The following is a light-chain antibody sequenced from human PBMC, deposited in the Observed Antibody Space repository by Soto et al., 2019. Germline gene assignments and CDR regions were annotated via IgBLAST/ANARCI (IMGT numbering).Light chain of an antibody. Sequence: IQLTQSPSSLSASVGDRVAITCRASQGISSYLAWYQQKPGKAPKLLIYGASTLEGGVPFRFSGSGSGTDFTLTISSLQPEDFATYYCQQLNTYPITFGQGTRLEIK. J-gene: IGKJ5*01. V-gene: IGKV1-9*01. CDR3: QQLNTYPIT. CDR1: QGISSY. CDR2: GAS.